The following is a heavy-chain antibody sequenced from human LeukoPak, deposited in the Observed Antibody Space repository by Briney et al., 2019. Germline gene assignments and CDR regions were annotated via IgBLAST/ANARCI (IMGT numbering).Heavy chain of an antibody. J-gene: IGHJ4*02. D-gene: IGHD3-22*01. CDR3: AKDRRIRGYYFDY. CDR2: IRYDGSNK. Sequence: PGGSLRLSCAASGFTFSSYGMHWVRQAPGKGLEWVAFIRYDGSNKYYADSVKGRFTISRDNSKNTLYLQMNSLRAEDTAVYYCAKDRRIRGYYFDYWGQGTLVTVSS. CDR1: GFTFSSYG. V-gene: IGHV3-30*02.